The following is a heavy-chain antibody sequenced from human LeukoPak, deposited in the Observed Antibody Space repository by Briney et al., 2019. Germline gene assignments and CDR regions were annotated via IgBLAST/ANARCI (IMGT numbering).Heavy chain of an antibody. J-gene: IGHJ5*02. V-gene: IGHV1-18*01. Sequence: ASVKVSCKASGDTFTSYGISWVRQAPGQGLEWMGWISAYNGNTNYAQKLQGRVTMTTDTSTSTAYMELRSLRSDDTAVYYCARDSGYSCYGSHVDWFDPWGQGTLVTVSS. CDR1: GDTFTSYG. D-gene: IGHD5-12*01. CDR2: ISAYNGNT. CDR3: ARDSGYSCYGSHVDWFDP.